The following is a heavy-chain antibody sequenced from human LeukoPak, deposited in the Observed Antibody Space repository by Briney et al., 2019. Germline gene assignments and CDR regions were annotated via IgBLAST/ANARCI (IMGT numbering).Heavy chain of an antibody. J-gene: IGHJ6*03. CDR2: INPSGGST. CDR3: ARCPGVVVPAAIHYYYMDV. V-gene: IGHV1-46*01. Sequence: ASVKVSCKASGYTFTSYYMHWVRQAPGQGLEWMGIINPSGGSTNYAQKFQGRVTITADESTSTAYMELSSLRSEDTAVYYCARCPGVVVPAAIHYYYMDVWGKGTTVTVSS. CDR1: GYTFTSYY. D-gene: IGHD2-2*02.